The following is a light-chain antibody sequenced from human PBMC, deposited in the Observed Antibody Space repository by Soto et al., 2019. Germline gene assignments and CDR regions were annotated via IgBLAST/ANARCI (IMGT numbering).Light chain of an antibody. Sequence: QSALTQSASVSGSPGQSITISCTGTSGDVGSYYLVSWYQQHPGKAPKLMIYEVSKRPSGVSNRFSGSKSDNTASLTISGLQAEDEADYYCCSYAGSSTVVFGGGTQLTVL. CDR1: SGDVGSYYL. J-gene: IGLJ2*01. CDR3: CSYAGSSTVV. CDR2: EVS. V-gene: IGLV2-23*02.